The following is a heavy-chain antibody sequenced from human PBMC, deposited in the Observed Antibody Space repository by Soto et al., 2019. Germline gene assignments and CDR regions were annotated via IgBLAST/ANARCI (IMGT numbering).Heavy chain of an antibody. J-gene: IGHJ6*02. V-gene: IGHV4-34*01. Sequence: PSETLSLTCAVHGGSFSGYYWSWIRQPPGKGLEWIGEINHSGSTNYNPSLKSRVTISVDTSKNQFSLKLSSVAAADTAVYYCARGREYSSSSYYGMDVWGQGTTVTVSS. D-gene: IGHD6-6*01. CDR1: GGSFSGYY. CDR2: INHSGST. CDR3: ARGREYSSSSYYGMDV.